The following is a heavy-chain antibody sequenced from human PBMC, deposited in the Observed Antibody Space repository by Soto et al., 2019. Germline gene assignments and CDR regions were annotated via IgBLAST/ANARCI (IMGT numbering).Heavy chain of an antibody. Sequence: SQTLSLTCPISGDSVSDNSAAWNWISQSRSRGLEWLERTHYRCKWYSDYAESVKSRISVTADTSRNQCSLQLKSVTPGDSAVYYCSRLVQYNWFDPWGQGTLVTVSS. CDR1: GDSVSDNSAA. CDR2: THYRCKWYS. CDR3: SRLVQYNWFDP. J-gene: IGHJ5*02. V-gene: IGHV6-1*01.